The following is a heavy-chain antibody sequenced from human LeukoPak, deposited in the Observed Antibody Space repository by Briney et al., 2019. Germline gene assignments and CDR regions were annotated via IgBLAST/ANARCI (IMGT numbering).Heavy chain of an antibody. CDR3: ATIAELYSSGWHPLDY. Sequence: KPSETLSLTCTVSGGSISSYYWSWIRQPPGKGLEWIGYIYYSGSTNYNPSLKSRVTISVDTSKNQFSLKLSSVTAADTAVYYCATIAELYSSGWHPLDYWGQGTLVTVSS. J-gene: IGHJ4*02. CDR1: GGSISSYY. D-gene: IGHD6-19*01. V-gene: IGHV4-59*01. CDR2: IYYSGST.